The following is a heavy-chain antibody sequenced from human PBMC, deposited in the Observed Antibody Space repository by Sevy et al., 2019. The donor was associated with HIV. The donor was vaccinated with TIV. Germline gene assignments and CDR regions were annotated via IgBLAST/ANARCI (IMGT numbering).Heavy chain of an antibody. D-gene: IGHD6-19*01. Sequence: GGSLRLSCAASGFTFSFYGMHWVRQAPGKGLEWVAFIRYDGSNKYYVDSMKGRFTISRDNSKNTLYLQMNSLRAEDTAVYYCAKDLAVAGPYYFDYWGQGTLVSVSS. CDR2: IRYDGSNK. V-gene: IGHV3-30*02. CDR3: AKDLAVAGPYYFDY. CDR1: GFTFSFYG. J-gene: IGHJ4*02.